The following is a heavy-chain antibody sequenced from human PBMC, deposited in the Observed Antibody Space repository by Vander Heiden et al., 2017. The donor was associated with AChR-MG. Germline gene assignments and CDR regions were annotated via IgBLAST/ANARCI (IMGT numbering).Heavy chain of an antibody. CDR3: TTDRYYYGMDV. Sequence: EVQLVESGGGLVKPGGSLRLSCAASGFTFSNAWRSWVRQAPGKGLEWVGRIKSKTDGGTTDYAAPVKGRFTISRDDSKNTLYLQMNSLKTEDTAVYYCTTDRYYYGMDVWGQGTTVTVAS. J-gene: IGHJ6*02. V-gene: IGHV3-15*01. CDR2: IKSKTDGGTT. CDR1: GFTFSNAW.